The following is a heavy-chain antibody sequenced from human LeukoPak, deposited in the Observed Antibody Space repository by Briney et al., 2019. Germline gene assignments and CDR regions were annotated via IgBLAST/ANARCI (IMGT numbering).Heavy chain of an antibody. CDR3: ASLQSFMVRAKDQDY. V-gene: IGHV3-30*04. D-gene: IGHD3-10*01. CDR1: GFTFSSYA. J-gene: IGHJ4*02. Sequence: GRSLRLSCAASGFTFSSYAMHWVRQAPGKGLEWVAVISYDGSNKYYADSVKGRFTISRDNSKNTLYLQMNSLRAEDTAVYYCASLQSFMVRAKDQDYWGQGTLVTVSS. CDR2: ISYDGSNK.